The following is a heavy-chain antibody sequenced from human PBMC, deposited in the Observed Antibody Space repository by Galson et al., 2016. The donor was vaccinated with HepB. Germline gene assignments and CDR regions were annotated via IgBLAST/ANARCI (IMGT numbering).Heavy chain of an antibody. CDR3: TRYSSPSAWYFDL. Sequence: SLRLSCAASGFIFSGSNIHWVRQASGKGLEWVGRIGNRGNNFAAVYAASVQDRFIVSRDDSRSTAYVEMNSLKTEDTAVYYCTRYSSPSAWYFDLWGRGTLVTVSS. J-gene: IGHJ2*01. CDR2: IGNRGNNFAA. D-gene: IGHD6-6*01. V-gene: IGHV3-73*01. CDR1: GFIFSGSN.